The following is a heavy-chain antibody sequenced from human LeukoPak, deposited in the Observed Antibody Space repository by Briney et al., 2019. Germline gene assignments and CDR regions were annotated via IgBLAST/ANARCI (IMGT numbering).Heavy chain of an antibody. CDR2: ISGGGGST. V-gene: IGHV3-23*01. CDR3: AKDREYTSSYFDS. CDR1: GFTIETYA. D-gene: IGHD6-19*01. J-gene: IGHJ4*02. Sequence: PGGSLRLSCAASGFTIETYAMNWVRQAPGKGLEWVSGISGGGGSTYYADSVKGRFTISRDNSKNTLFLQMSSLRAEDTALYYCAKDREYTSSYFDSWGQGALVTVSS.